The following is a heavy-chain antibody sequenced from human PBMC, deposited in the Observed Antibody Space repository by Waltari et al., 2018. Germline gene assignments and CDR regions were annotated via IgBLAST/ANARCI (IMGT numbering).Heavy chain of an antibody. CDR2: MREKASSYST. Sequence: EVQLVESGGGVVQPGGSLRLSCAASGFTFSDHYMDWVRQAPVKGLEWVGRMREKASSYSTEYAASVKGRFTISRDDSKNSLYLQMNSLKTEDTGVYFCARVTTDTATVDYWGQGALVTVSS. CDR1: GFTFSDHY. J-gene: IGHJ4*02. V-gene: IGHV3-72*01. CDR3: ARVTTDTATVDY. D-gene: IGHD5-18*01.